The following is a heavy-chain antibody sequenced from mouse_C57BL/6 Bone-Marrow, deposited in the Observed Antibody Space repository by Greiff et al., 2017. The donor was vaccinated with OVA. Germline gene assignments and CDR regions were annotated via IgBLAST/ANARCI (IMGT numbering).Heavy chain of an antibody. Sequence: DVHLVESGGGLVKPGGSLKLSCAASGFTFSSYTMSWVRQTPEKRLEWVATISGGGGNTYYPDSVKGRFTISRDNAKNTLYLQMSSLRSEDTALYYCARRRWLPNAMDYWGQGTSVTVSS. D-gene: IGHD2-3*01. CDR2: ISGGGGNT. CDR1: GFTFSSYT. J-gene: IGHJ4*01. V-gene: IGHV5-9*01. CDR3: ARRRWLPNAMDY.